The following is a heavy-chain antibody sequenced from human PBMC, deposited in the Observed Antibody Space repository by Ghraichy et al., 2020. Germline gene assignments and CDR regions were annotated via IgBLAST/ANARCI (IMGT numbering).Heavy chain of an antibody. D-gene: IGHD3-9*01. CDR1: GFTFSSYA. CDR3: ARVLTGYYYGMDV. J-gene: IGHJ6*02. CDR2: ISYDGSNK. V-gene: IGHV3-30*04. Sequence: GGSLRLSCAASGFTFSSYAMHWVRQAPGKGLEWVAVISYDGSNKYYADSVKGRFTISRDNSKNTLYLQMNSLRAEDTAVYYCARVLTGYYYGMDVWGQGTTVTVSS.